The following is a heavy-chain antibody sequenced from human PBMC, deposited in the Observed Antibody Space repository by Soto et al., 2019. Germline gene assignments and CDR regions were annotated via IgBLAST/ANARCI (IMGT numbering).Heavy chain of an antibody. D-gene: IGHD1-26*01. CDR2: ISAGGGDT. V-gene: IGHV3-23*04. J-gene: IGHJ4*02. CDR3: AKEETASGTPLFKY. CDR1: GFIFSDYG. Sequence: EVHLVDSGGGLVQPGGSLRLSCAASGFIFSDYGMSWVRQAPGKGLEWVSGISAGGGDTYYAASVRGRFTISRDNPKNTLYLQMNSLRVDDTAIYYCAKEETASGTPLFKYWGQGTLVTVSS.